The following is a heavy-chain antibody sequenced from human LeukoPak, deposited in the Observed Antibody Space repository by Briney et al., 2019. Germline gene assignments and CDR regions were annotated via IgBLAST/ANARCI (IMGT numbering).Heavy chain of an antibody. J-gene: IGHJ4*02. CDR2: IRYDGSNK. CDR1: EFSVGSKY. CDR3: VKDASWMGEYYFDY. V-gene: IGHV3-30*02. Sequence: PGGSLRLSCAASEFSVGSKYMTWVRQAPGKGLEWVAFIRYDGSNKYYADSVKGRFTISRDNSKNTLYLQMNSLRAEDTAVYYCVKDASWMGEYYFDYWGQGTLVTVSS. D-gene: IGHD3-16*01.